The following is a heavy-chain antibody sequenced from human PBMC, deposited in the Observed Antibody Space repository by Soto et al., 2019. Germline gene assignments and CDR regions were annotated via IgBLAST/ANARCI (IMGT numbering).Heavy chain of an antibody. CDR1: GFSLSTNGVR. Sequence: SGPTLVNPTQTLTLTCTFSGFSLSTNGVRVGWIRQPPGMALEWLAIISWNDEKHYSPSLKNRLTITKDTSKNQVVLTMTNMDPVDTATYYCSHRRVWSSDWYDWFEPWGQGMLVTVSS. CDR2: ISWNDEK. J-gene: IGHJ5*02. D-gene: IGHD6-19*01. V-gene: IGHV2-5*01. CDR3: SHRRVWSSDWYDWFEP.